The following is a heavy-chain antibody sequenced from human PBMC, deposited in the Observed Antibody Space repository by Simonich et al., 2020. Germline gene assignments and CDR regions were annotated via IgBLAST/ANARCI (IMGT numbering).Heavy chain of an antibody. V-gene: IGHV1-2*02. D-gene: IGHD2-15*01. Sequence: QVQLVQSGAEVKKPGASVKVSCKASGYTFTGYYMHWVRQAPGQGLEWMGWINPNRGGTNYAQKFQGRVTMTRDTSISTAYMELSRLRSDDTAVYYCARETADKSYFDYWGQGTLVTVSS. CDR2: INPNRGGT. CDR1: GYTFTGYY. J-gene: IGHJ4*02. CDR3: ARETADKSYFDY.